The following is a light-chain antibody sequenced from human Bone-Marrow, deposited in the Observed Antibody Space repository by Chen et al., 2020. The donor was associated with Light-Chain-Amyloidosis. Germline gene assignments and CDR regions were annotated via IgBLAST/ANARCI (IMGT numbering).Light chain of an antibody. CDR2: RNN. V-gene: IGLV1-47*01. Sequence: QSVLTQPPSASGTPGQRVTISCSGSSSNIGSNYVYWYQQLPGTAPKLLIYRNNQRPSWVPDRFAVSKSCTSASLAISGLRSEDAADYYCAAWDDSLSGVVFGAGPKLTVL. J-gene: IGLJ2*01. CDR3: AAWDDSLSGVV. CDR1: SSNIGSNY.